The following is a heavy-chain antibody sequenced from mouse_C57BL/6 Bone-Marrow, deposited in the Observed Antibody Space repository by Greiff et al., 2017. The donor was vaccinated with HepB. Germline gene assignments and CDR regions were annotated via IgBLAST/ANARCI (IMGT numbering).Heavy chain of an antibody. J-gene: IGHJ3*01. CDR1: GFTFSSYA. CDR3: ARSGSSLFAY. V-gene: IGHV5-4*01. Sequence: EVQLVESGGGLVKPGGSLKLSCAASGFTFSSYAMSWVRQTPEKRLEWVATISDGGSYTYYPDNVKGRFIISRDNAKNNLYLQMSHLRSEDTAMYYCARSGSSLFAYWGQGTLVTVSA. D-gene: IGHD1-1*01. CDR2: ISDGGSYT.